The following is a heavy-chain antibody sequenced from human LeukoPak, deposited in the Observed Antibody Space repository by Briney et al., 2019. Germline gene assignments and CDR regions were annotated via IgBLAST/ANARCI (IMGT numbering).Heavy chain of an antibody. V-gene: IGHV1-2*02. CDR1: GYIFTGYY. CDR3: ARANRVVAADYCYYMEV. J-gene: IGHJ6*03. Sequence: ASVKVSCKASGYIFTGYYMHWVRQAPGQGLEWMGWLNPNSGDTEYAQKFQGRVTMTRDTSISTAYMELSRLRSDDTAVYYCARANRVVAADYCYYMEVWGKGTAVTVS. D-gene: IGHD2-15*01. CDR2: LNPNSGDT.